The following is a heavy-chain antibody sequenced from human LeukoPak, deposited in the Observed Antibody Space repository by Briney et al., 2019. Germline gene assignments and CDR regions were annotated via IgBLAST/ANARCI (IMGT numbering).Heavy chain of an antibody. Sequence: ASVKVSCKASGYTFTNYGITWVRQAPGQGLEWMGWISPYNGNTYYAQNLQGRVTMTTDTSTSTAYMELRSLRSDDTAVYYCARGGLGYCSASSCPANWFDPWGQGTLVTVSS. D-gene: IGHD2-15*01. V-gene: IGHV1-18*04. J-gene: IGHJ5*02. CDR3: ARGGLGYCSASSCPANWFDP. CDR2: ISPYNGNT. CDR1: GYTFTNYG.